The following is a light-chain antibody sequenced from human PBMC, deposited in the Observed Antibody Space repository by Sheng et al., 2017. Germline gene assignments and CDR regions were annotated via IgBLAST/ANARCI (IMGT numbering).Light chain of an antibody. J-gene: IGKJ4*02. CDR3: QQYYDHPPLT. CDR2: KAS. CDR1: QSISSW. V-gene: IGKV1-5*03. Sequence: DIQMTQSPSTLSASVGDRVTITCRASQSISSWLAWYQQKPGKAPKLLIYKASSLESGVPSRFSGSGSGTEFTLTISSLQPDDFATYYCQQYYDHPPLTFGGGTKVEIK.